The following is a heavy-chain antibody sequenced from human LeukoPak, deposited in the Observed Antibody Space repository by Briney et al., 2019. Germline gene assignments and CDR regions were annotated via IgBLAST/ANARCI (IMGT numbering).Heavy chain of an antibody. J-gene: IGHJ4*02. Sequence: ASVKVSCKASGYTFTSYGISWVRQAPGQGLEWMGWVSAYNGNTNYAQKFRGRVTMTTDTSESTAYMELRSLRSDDTAVYYCARDPDGARDLDYWGQGTLVTVSS. CDR1: GYTFTSYG. V-gene: IGHV1-18*01. D-gene: IGHD4/OR15-4a*01. CDR2: VSAYNGNT. CDR3: ARDPDGARDLDY.